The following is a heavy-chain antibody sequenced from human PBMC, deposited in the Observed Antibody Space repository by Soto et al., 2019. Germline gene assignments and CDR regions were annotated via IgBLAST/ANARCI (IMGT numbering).Heavy chain of an antibody. CDR3: ARHVRGAVTMNWFDP. Sequence: QLQESGPGLVKPSETLSLTCTVSGGSIISSNFYWGWIRQPPGKGLEWIGSVESGGHTYDNPSFRSRVTLSADTSKNQFSLTMTSVTAADTAVYYCARHVRGAVTMNWFDPWGQGTPVTVSS. J-gene: IGHJ5*02. D-gene: IGHD3-10*02. V-gene: IGHV4-39*01. CDR2: VESGGHT. CDR1: GGSIISSNFY.